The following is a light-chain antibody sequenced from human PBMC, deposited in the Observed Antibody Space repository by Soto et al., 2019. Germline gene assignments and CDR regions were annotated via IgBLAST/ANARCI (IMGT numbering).Light chain of an antibody. Sequence: EIVLTQSPGTLSLSPGERATLSGRASQSVSSSYLAWYQQKPGQAPRLLIYGASSRATGIPDRFSGSGSGTDFTLTISRLEPEDFAVYYCQQYGSSHWTFGQGTKVDIK. CDR2: GAS. J-gene: IGKJ1*01. V-gene: IGKV3-20*01. CDR3: QQYGSSHWT. CDR1: QSVSSSY.